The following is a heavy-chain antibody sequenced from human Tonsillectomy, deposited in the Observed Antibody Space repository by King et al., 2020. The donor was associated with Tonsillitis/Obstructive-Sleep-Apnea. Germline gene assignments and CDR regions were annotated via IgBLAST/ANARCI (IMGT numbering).Heavy chain of an antibody. CDR1: GFIFRNAW. CDR2: IKGKPNGGTP. Sequence: VQLVESGGGLVKPGGSLKLSCEASGFIFRNAWRNWAARAQGRGWGGSGVIKGKPNGGTPNYAAPVKARFTISRDDSKNTLYLQMNSLKTEDTAVYYCTTDGKIVGAKGFGYWGQGTLVTVSS. D-gene: IGHD1-26*01. V-gene: IGHV3-15*07. CDR3: TTDGKIVGAKGFGY. J-gene: IGHJ4*02.